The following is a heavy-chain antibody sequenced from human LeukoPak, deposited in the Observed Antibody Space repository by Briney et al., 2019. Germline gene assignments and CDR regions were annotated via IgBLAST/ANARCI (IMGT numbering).Heavy chain of an antibody. Sequence: PGGSLRLSCAASGFTFSNYWMSWVRQAPGKGLEWVANIKQDGGEKYYVDSLKGRFTISRDNAINSLYLQMNSLRVEDTAVYYCAREGDGSGWASYFDYWGQGSLVTVSS. V-gene: IGHV3-7*01. CDR1: GFTFSNYW. CDR2: IKQDGGEK. CDR3: AREGDGSGWASYFDY. D-gene: IGHD6-19*01. J-gene: IGHJ4*02.